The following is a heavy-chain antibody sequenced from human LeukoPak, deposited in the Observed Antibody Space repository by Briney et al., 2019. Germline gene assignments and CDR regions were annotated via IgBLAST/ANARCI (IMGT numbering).Heavy chain of an antibody. Sequence: GGSLRLSCAASGFTFSSYWMSWVRQAPGKWLEWVANIKQDGSEKYYVDSVKGRFTISRDNAKNSLYLQMNSLRAEDTAVYYCARDRVVVVAATVVYYYGMDVWGQGTTVTVSS. J-gene: IGHJ6*02. CDR3: ARDRVVVVAATVVYYYGMDV. CDR1: GFTFSSYW. D-gene: IGHD2-15*01. CDR2: IKQDGSEK. V-gene: IGHV3-7*01.